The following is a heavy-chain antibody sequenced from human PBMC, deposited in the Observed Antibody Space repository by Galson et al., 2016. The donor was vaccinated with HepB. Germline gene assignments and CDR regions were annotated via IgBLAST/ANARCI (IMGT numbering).Heavy chain of an antibody. V-gene: IGHV3-23*01. Sequence: SLRLSCAASGFTFSSYPMIWVRQAPGKGLEWVADINGRADSTHHRDSVKGRFIISRDNSKNTLYLQMNTLRVEDTAIYYCTKDGNRKDDYWGQGTLVTVSS. D-gene: IGHD2/OR15-2a*01. CDR3: TKDGNRKDDY. CDR1: GFTFSSYP. J-gene: IGHJ4*02. CDR2: INGRADST.